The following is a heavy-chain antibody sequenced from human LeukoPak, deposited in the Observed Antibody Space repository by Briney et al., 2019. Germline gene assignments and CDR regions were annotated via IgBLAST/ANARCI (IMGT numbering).Heavy chain of an antibody. Sequence: SWVRQHPGKGLEWIAYIYYSGSPYYNLSLKSRVTISVDTSNNQFSLKLSSVTAADTAVYYCARTHITGTGYFDYWGQGTLVTVSS. V-gene: IGHV4-31*02. CDR2: IYYSGSP. J-gene: IGHJ4*02. D-gene: IGHD1-20*01. CDR3: ARTHITGTGYFDY.